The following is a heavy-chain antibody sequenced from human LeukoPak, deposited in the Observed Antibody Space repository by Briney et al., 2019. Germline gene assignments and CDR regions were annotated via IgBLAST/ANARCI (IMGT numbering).Heavy chain of an antibody. CDR2: ISSGGNTI. D-gene: IGHD1-1*01. V-gene: IGHV3-11*04. CDR1: GFTFSDYY. J-gene: IGHJ4*02. CDR3: ARDRTRETFDY. Sequence: GGSLRLSCAASGFTFSDYYMSWIRQAPGKGLEWVSFISSGGNTINYADSMKGRFTISRDNVKNSLYLQMNSLRAEDTAVYYCARDRTRETFDYWGRGTLVTVSS.